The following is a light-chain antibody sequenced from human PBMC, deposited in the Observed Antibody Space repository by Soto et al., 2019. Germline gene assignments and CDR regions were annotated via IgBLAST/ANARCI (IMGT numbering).Light chain of an antibody. V-gene: IGKV1-39*01. CDR2: AAS. CDR3: QQSYSTPYT. Sequence: DIQMTQSPSSLSASVGDRVTITCRAGQTISTYLNWYQQKPGKAPKLLIYAASVLQSGVPSRFSDSGSGTDFTLTISSLQPEDFATYSCQQSYSTPYTFGQGTKLEIK. J-gene: IGKJ2*01. CDR1: QTISTY.